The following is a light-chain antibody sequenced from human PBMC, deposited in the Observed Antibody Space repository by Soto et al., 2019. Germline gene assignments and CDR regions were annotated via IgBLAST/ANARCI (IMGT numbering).Light chain of an antibody. CDR1: QGVSGNF. Sequence: EIVLTQSPDTLSLSPGERATLSCSASQGVSGNFLAWYQHRPGQAPRLLIYAASSRPTGIPDRFSGSGSGTDFTLTISRLEPEDFALYYCQQYDSSPPNTFGQGTRLEIK. V-gene: IGKV3-20*01. CDR2: AAS. J-gene: IGKJ2*01. CDR3: QQYDSSPPNT.